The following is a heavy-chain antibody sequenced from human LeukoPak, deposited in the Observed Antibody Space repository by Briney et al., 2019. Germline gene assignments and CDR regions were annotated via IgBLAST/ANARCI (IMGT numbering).Heavy chain of an antibody. J-gene: IGHJ4*02. D-gene: IGHD1-20*01. CDR3: AKVLNWSLRGCVDY. Sequence: GRSLRLSCAASGFTLDDYAMHWVRQAPGKGLEWVSGISWNSGSIGYADSVKGRFTISRDNAKNSLYLQMNSLRAEDTALYYCAKVLNWSLRGCVDYWGQGTLVTVSS. CDR1: GFTLDDYA. V-gene: IGHV3-9*01. CDR2: ISWNSGSI.